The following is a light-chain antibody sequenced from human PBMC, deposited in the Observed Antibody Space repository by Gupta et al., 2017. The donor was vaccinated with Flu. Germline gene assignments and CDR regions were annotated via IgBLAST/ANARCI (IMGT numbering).Light chain of an antibody. J-gene: IGKJ1*01. Sequence: SPVERATLSCRASQSVSSSYLAWYQQKPGQAPRLLIYGASSRATGIPDRFSGSGSGTDFTLTISRLEPEDFAVYYCQQYGSSPQTFGQGTKVEIK. V-gene: IGKV3-20*01. CDR3: QQYGSSPQT. CDR2: GAS. CDR1: QSVSSSY.